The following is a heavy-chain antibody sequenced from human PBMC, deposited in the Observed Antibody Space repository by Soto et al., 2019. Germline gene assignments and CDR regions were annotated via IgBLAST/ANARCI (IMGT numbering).Heavy chain of an antibody. Sequence: ASVELSCKASGYIFTGNYMHWVRHAPGQGLEYMGWINPNNGATNYAQNFQGRVTMTWDTSISTAYMEVRRLRSDDTAVYYCAPHYPDSSGYFDHWGQGTLVTVSS. CDR3: APHYPDSSGYFDH. CDR1: GYIFTGNY. D-gene: IGHD3-22*01. CDR2: INPNNGAT. V-gene: IGHV1-2*02. J-gene: IGHJ4*02.